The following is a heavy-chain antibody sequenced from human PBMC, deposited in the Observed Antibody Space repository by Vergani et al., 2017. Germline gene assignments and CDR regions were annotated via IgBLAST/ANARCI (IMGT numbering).Heavy chain of an antibody. Sequence: QVQLQQWGAGLLKPSETLSLTCAVYGGSFSGYYWSWIRQPPGKGLEWIGEINHSGSTNYNPSLKSRVTISVDTSKNQFSLKLSSVTAADTAVYYCARGLLSGYCSGGSCYDWFDPWGQGTLVTVSS. J-gene: IGHJ5*02. CDR2: INHSGST. V-gene: IGHV4-34*01. CDR1: GGSFSGYY. CDR3: ARGLLSGYCSGGSCYDWFDP. D-gene: IGHD2-15*01.